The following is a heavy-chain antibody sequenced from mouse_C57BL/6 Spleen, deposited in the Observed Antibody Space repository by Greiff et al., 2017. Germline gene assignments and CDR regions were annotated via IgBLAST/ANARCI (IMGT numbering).Heavy chain of an antibody. CDR3: ARNGLLRSYAMDY. J-gene: IGHJ4*01. CDR2: IWSGGST. Sequence: QVQLKESGPGLVQPSPSLSITCTVSGFSLTSYGVHWVRQSPGKGLEWLGVIWSGGSTDYNAAFISRLSIIKDNSKSQVFFKMNSLQADDTAIYYCARNGLLRSYAMDYWGQGTSVTVSS. V-gene: IGHV2-2*01. CDR1: GFSLTSYG. D-gene: IGHD1-1*01.